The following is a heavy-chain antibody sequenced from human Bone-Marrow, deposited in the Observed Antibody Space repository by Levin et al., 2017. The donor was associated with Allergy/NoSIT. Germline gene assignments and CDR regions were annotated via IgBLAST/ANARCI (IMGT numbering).Heavy chain of an antibody. CDR1: GFIFNDFA. J-gene: IGHJ4*02. CDR2: IMWDSTRM. D-gene: IGHD1-7*01. CDR3: VKDRTSVDNWNYGGHFES. V-gene: IGHV3-9*01. Sequence: GGSLRLSCEASGFIFNDFAMHWVRQVPGKGLEWVSGIMWDSTRMDYADSVKGRFIISRDNAKKSLYLEMNGLRVDDTALYYCVKDRTSVDNWNYGGHFESWGQGTLVTVSS.